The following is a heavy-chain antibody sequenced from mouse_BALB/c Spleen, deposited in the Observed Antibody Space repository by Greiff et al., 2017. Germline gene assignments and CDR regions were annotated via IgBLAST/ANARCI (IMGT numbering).Heavy chain of an antibody. CDR3: ARLYYDYEYFDY. CDR2: INPSNGRT. Sequence: QVQLKQPGAELVKPGASVKLSCKASGYTFTSYWMHWVKQRPGQGLEWIGEINPSNGRTNYNEKFKSKATLTVDKSSSTAYMQLSSLTSEDSAVYYCARLYYDYEYFDYWGQGTTLTVSS. D-gene: IGHD2-4*01. V-gene: IGHV1S81*02. J-gene: IGHJ2*01. CDR1: GYTFTSYW.